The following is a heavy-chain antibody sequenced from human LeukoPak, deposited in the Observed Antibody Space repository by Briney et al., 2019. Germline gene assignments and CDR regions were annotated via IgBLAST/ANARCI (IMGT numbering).Heavy chain of an antibody. Sequence: SETLSLTCTVSGGSISSSSYYWGWIRQPPGKGLEWIGSIYYSGSTYYNPSLKSRVTISVDTSKNQFSLKLSSVTAADTAVYYCARDLGYYGSGSYLGPNWFDPWGQGTLVTVSS. CDR3: ARDLGYYGSGSYLGPNWFDP. V-gene: IGHV4-39*07. CDR1: GGSISSSSYY. J-gene: IGHJ5*02. CDR2: IYYSGST. D-gene: IGHD3-10*01.